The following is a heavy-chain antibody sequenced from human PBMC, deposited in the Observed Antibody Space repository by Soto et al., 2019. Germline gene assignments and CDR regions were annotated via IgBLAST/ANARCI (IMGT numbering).Heavy chain of an antibody. V-gene: IGHV3-48*03. CDR1: GFTFSSYE. J-gene: IGHJ4*02. CDR2: ISSSGSTI. D-gene: IGHD3-22*01. Sequence: GGSLRLSCAASGFTFSSYEMNWVRQAPGKGLEWVSYISSSGSTIYYADSVKGRFTISRDNAKNSLYLQMNSLRAEDTAVYYCATTYYYDSSYHFDYWGQGTLVTVSS. CDR3: ATTYYYDSSYHFDY.